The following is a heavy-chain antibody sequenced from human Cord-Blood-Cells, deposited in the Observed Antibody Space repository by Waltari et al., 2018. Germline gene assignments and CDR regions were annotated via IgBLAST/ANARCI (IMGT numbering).Heavy chain of an antibody. CDR3: ARGDCSSTSCYTPLFDY. V-gene: IGHV3-33*01. CDR2: IWYDGSNK. D-gene: IGHD2-2*02. Sequence: QVQLVESGGGVVQPGRSLRLSCAASGFTFSSYGMHWVRQAPGKGREWVAVIWYDGSNKYYADSVKGRFTISRDNSKNTLYLQMNSLRAEDTAVYYCARGDCSSTSCYTPLFDYWGQGTLVTVSS. CDR1: GFTFSSYG. J-gene: IGHJ4*02.